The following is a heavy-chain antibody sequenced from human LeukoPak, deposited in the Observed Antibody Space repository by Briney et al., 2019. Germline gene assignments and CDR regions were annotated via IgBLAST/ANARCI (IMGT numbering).Heavy chain of an antibody. Sequence: PSETLSLTCTVSGYSISSGYYWGWIRQPPGKGLEWIGYIYHSGSTYYNPSLKSRVTISVDRSKNQFSLKLSSVTAADTAVYYCARMGYCSSTSCQGDWFDPWGQGTLVTVSS. CDR2: IYHSGST. D-gene: IGHD2-2*01. CDR3: ARMGYCSSTSCQGDWFDP. V-gene: IGHV4-38-2*02. J-gene: IGHJ5*02. CDR1: GYSISSGYY.